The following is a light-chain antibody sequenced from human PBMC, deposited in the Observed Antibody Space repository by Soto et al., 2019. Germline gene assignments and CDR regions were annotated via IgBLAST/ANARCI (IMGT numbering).Light chain of an antibody. J-gene: IGKJ1*01. CDR2: GSS. V-gene: IGKV3-15*01. CDR1: QSVSSN. Sequence: IVMTQSPATLSLSPGARATLSCRASQSVSSNLAWYQQKRGQAPRLLVYGSSTRATGIPARFSGSGSGTEFTLTNSSLQSEDFAVYYCQQYNNWLRTFGQGTKVDIK. CDR3: QQYNNWLRT.